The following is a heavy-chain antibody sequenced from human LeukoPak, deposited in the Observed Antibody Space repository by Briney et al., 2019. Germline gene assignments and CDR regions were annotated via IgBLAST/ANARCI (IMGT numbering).Heavy chain of an antibody. CDR3: ARGRIAAAANRFYYYYYGMDV. V-gene: IGHV4-31*03. CDR2: IYYSGST. D-gene: IGHD6-13*01. J-gene: IGHJ6*04. Sequence: SETLSLTCTVSGGSISNGGYYWSWIRQHPGKGLEWIGYIYYSGSTYYNPSLKSRVTISVDTSKNQFSLKLSSVTAADTAVYYCARGRIAAAANRFYYYYYGMDVWGKGTTVTVSS. CDR1: GGSISNGGYY.